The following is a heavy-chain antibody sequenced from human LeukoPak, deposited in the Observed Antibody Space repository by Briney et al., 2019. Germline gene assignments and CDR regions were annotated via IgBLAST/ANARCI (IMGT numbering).Heavy chain of an antibody. D-gene: IGHD1/OR15-1a*01. Sequence: SETLSLTCTVSGVSISSGSYYWGWIRQPPGKGLEWIGSIYYSGSTYYNPSLKSRVTISGDTSKNQFSLKLNSVTAADTAVYYCATSRTFDYWGQGTLVTVSS. J-gene: IGHJ4*02. CDR3: ATSRTFDY. CDR2: IYYSGST. CDR1: GVSISSGSYY. V-gene: IGHV4-39*07.